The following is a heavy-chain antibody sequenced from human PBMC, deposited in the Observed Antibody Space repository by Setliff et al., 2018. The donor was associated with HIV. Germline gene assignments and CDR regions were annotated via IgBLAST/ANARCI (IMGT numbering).Heavy chain of an antibody. CDR2: TFDNGNT. CDR1: GGSISFYY. D-gene: IGHD3-22*01. CDR3: TRDPGDYDRRFYH. Sequence: SETLSLTCPISGGSISFYYWNWLRQTPGKGLEWIAYTFDNGNTHYNPSLESRVTLSLDTSRNLFSLRLASVTAADTAVYYCTRDPGDYDRRFYHWGQGALVTVSS. J-gene: IGHJ4*02. V-gene: IGHV4-59*01.